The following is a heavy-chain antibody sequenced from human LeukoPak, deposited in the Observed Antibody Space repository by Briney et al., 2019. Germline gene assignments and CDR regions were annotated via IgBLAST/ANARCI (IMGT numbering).Heavy chain of an antibody. CDR1: GGSISSGDYY. Sequence: PSQTLSLTCTVSGGSISSGDYYWSWIRQPPGKGLEWIGYIYYSGSTNYNPSLKSRVTISVDTSKNQFSLKLSPVTAADTAVYYCAASQGGYSSSWYWFDPWGQGTPVTVSS. D-gene: IGHD6-13*01. J-gene: IGHJ5*02. V-gene: IGHV4-61*08. CDR3: AASQGGYSSSWYWFDP. CDR2: IYYSGST.